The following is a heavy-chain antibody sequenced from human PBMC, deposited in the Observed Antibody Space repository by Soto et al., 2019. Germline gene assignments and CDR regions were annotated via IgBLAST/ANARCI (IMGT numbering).Heavy chain of an antibody. D-gene: IGHD6-6*01. CDR1: GDSVSANNAA. Sequence: QTLSLPCAISGDSVSANNAAWNWIRQSPSRGLEWLGRTYYRSKWNYDYAESVKSRLTITPDTSNNQFSLQLNSVTPEDAAVYYCVRQPLANLALYGMDVWGQGTTVTVSS. J-gene: IGHJ6*02. CDR3: VRQPLANLALYGMDV. CDR2: TYYRSKWNY. V-gene: IGHV6-1*01.